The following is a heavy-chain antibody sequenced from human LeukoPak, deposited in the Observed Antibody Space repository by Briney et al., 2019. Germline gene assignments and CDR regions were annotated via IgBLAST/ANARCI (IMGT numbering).Heavy chain of an antibody. CDR3: ARSLGATRSRFDP. CDR2: ISYDGSNK. CDR1: GFTFSSYA. Sequence: GGSLRLSCAASGFTFSSYAMHWVRQAPGKGLEWVAVISYDGSNKYYAGSVKGRFTISRDNSKNTLYLQMNSLRAEDTAVYYCARSLGATRSRFDPWGQGTLVTVSS. J-gene: IGHJ5*02. D-gene: IGHD1-26*01. V-gene: IGHV3-30*01.